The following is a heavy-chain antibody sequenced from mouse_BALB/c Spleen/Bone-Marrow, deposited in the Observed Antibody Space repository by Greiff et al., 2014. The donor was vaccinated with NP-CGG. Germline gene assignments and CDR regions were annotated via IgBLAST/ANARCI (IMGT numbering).Heavy chain of an antibody. CDR3: ARETVRGFAY. J-gene: IGHJ3*01. Sequence: QVQLKESGAELVRPGTSVKVSCKASGYAFTNYLIKWIKQRPGQGLEWIGVSNPGSGGTNYNEKFKGKATLTADKSSSTAYMQLSSLTSDDSAVYFCARETVRGFAYWGQGTLVTVSA. CDR2: SNPGSGGT. D-gene: IGHD3-2*01. V-gene: IGHV1-54*01. CDR1: GYAFTNYL.